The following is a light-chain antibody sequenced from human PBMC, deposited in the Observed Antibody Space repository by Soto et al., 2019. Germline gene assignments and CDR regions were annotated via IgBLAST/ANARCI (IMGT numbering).Light chain of an antibody. CDR2: AAS. CDR1: QGISSY. Sequence: AIRMTQSPSSLSASTGDRVTITCRASQGISSYLAWYQQKPGKAPKLLIYAASTLQSGVPSRFSGSGSGTDFTLTISCLQSEDFATYYCQQLNVNLLFGQGTKLEIK. J-gene: IGKJ2*01. CDR3: QQLNVNLL. V-gene: IGKV1-8*01.